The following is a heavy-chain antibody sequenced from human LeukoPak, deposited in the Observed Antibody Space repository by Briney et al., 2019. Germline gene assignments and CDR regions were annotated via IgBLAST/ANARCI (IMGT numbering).Heavy chain of an antibody. J-gene: IGHJ3*01. D-gene: IGHD1-1*01. Sequence: GGSLRLSCAASGFTFSPYTMHWVRQIPGERPEWVSSISGDTTYIYYADSLKGRFTISRDNTNTSLFLQMNSLRAEDTATYFCARRGTDASFSFFDVWGQGTMVTVSS. V-gene: IGHV3-21*01. CDR3: ARRGTDASFSFFDV. CDR1: GFTFSPYT. CDR2: ISGDTTYI.